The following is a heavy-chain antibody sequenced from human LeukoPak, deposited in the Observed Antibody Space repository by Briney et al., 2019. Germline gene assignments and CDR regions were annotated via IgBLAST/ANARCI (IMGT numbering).Heavy chain of an antibody. CDR1: GYTFTCVY. CDR2: INPQSGAT. J-gene: IGHJ4*02. CDR3: ARGGDDSGLYFDY. V-gene: IGHV1-2*02. D-gene: IGHD3-22*01. Sequence: ASVKVSCKASGYTFTCVYIHWVRQAPGQGLEWMAWINPQSGATNYAQKFQGRVTMTRYMSINTAYMEVTSLRFDDTAVYYCARGGDDSGLYFDYWGQGTLVTVSS.